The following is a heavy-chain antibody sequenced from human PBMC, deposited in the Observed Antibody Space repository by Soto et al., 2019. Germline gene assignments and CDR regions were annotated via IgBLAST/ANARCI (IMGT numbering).Heavy chain of an antibody. CDR2: INPNSGGT. V-gene: IGHV1-2*02. D-gene: IGHD3-22*01. CDR1: GYTFTGYY. Sequence: ASVKVSCKASGYTFTGYYMHWVRHAPGQGLEWMGWINPNSGGTNYAQKFQGRVTMTRDTSISTAYMELSRLRSDDTAVYYCARGPIYYYDGYYFDYWGQGTLVTVSS. J-gene: IGHJ4*02. CDR3: ARGPIYYYDGYYFDY.